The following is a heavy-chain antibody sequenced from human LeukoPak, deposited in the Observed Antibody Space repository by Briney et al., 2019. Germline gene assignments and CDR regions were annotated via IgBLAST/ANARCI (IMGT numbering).Heavy chain of an antibody. V-gene: IGHV3-21*01. D-gene: IGHD2-15*01. Sequence: KTGGSLRLSRAASGFTFSSYTMNWVRQAPGKGLEWVSSISSSSDYIYYPDSVKGRFTISRDNAKNSLYLQMNDLRADDTAVYYCASSWDYWGQGTLVTVSS. CDR2: ISSSSDYI. CDR1: GFTFSSYT. CDR3: ASSWDY. J-gene: IGHJ4*02.